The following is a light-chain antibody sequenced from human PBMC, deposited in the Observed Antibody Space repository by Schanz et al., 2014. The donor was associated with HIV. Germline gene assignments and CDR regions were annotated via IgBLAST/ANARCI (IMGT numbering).Light chain of an antibody. CDR2: ATS. CDR3: QQYGSSPLT. V-gene: IGKV3-20*01. Sequence: EIVLTQSPGTLSLSPGERATLSCRASQSVGSSYLAWYQQKRDQPPRLVIYATSTRAAGIPDRFSGTGSGTDFTLTISSLEPEDFAVYYCQQYGSSPLTFGGGTTVAIK. J-gene: IGKJ4*01. CDR1: QSVGSSY.